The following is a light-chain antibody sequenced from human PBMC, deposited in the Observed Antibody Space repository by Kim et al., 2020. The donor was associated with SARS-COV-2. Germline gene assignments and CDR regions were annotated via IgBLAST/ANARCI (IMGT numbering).Light chain of an antibody. CDR1: ALAKQY. Sequence: PGQTATITCSGDALAKQYSYWYQQKPGQAPVLTIYQDVERPSGIPERFSGSTSGTTVTLTIIAVQAEDEADYYCQSADTSGTSVLFGGGTQLTVL. CDR2: QDV. CDR3: QSADTSGTSVL. V-gene: IGLV3-25*03. J-gene: IGLJ2*01.